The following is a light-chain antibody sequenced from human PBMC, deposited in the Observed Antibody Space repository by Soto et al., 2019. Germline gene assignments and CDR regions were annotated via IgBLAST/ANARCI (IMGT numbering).Light chain of an antibody. CDR1: QTVISSY. Sequence: DIVLTQSPATLSLSPGERATLSCGASQTVISSYLAWYQQKPGLAPRLLIYDASSRATGIPDRFSGSGSGTDFTLTISRLEPEDFAVYYCQQYGSSPYTFGQGTKLEIK. CDR2: DAS. V-gene: IGKV3D-20*01. J-gene: IGKJ2*01. CDR3: QQYGSSPYT.